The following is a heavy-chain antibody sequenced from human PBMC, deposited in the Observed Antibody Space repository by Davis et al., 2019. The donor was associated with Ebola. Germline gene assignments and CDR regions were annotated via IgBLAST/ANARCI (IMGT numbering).Heavy chain of an antibody. V-gene: IGHV3-33*08. CDR1: GFTFSSYA. CDR3: ARDQVSRGSLFAFDY. D-gene: IGHD3-16*01. Sequence: GESLKISCAASGFTFSSYAMHWVRQAPGKGLEWVAVIWYDGSNKYYADSVKGRFTISRDNSKNTLYLQMNSLRAEDTAVYYCARDQVSRGSLFAFDYWGQGTLVTVSS. J-gene: IGHJ4*02. CDR2: IWYDGSNK.